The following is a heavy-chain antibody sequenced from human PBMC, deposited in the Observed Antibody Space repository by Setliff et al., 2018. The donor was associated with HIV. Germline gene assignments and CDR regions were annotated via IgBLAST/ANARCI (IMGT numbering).Heavy chain of an antibody. CDR2: IFPGDSDT. Sequence: GESLKISCTGSGNSFTNYWIGWVRQMPGKGLEWMGIIFPGDSDTRYSPSFQGQVTISADTSISTAYLQWGSLKASDTAMYYCARQPGRAAMGRENYYYYYMDVWGKGTTVTVSS. CDR3: ARQPGRAAMGRENYYYYYMDV. CDR1: GNSFTNYW. D-gene: IGHD2-2*01. V-gene: IGHV5-51*01. J-gene: IGHJ6*03.